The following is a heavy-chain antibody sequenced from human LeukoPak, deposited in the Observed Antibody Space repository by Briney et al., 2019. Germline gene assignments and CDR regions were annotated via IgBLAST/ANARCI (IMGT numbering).Heavy chain of an antibody. D-gene: IGHD2-2*01. V-gene: IGHV4-39*01. J-gene: IGHJ5*02. Sequence: PSETLSLTCTVSGGSISTSSYYWGWIRQPPGKGLEWIGRIYYSGSTYYNPSLNSLLTISVDTAKNQFSLKLSSVTAADTAVYYCARQDYSSTSPNWFDPWGQGTLVTVSS. CDR1: GGSISTSSYY. CDR2: IYYSGST. CDR3: ARQDYSSTSPNWFDP.